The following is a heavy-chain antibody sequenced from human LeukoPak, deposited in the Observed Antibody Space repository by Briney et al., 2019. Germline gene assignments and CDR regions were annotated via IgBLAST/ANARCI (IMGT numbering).Heavy chain of an antibody. D-gene: IGHD2-2*01. Sequence: PSETLSLTCTVSGGSISSYYWSWIRQPPGKGLEWIGYIYHSGSTNYNPSLKSRVTISVDTSKNQFSLKLSSVTAADTAVYYCARDLVEGMDVWGQGTTVTVSS. CDR1: GGSISSYY. CDR2: IYHSGST. CDR3: ARDLVEGMDV. J-gene: IGHJ6*02. V-gene: IGHV4-59*01.